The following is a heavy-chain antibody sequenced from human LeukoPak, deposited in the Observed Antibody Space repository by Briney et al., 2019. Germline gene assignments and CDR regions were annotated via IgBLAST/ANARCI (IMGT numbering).Heavy chain of an antibody. CDR3: ARTTEGGYTYGYFYYYYMDV. CDR1: GGSISSYY. V-gene: IGHV4-4*07. J-gene: IGHJ6*03. Sequence: SETLSLTCTVSGGSISSYYWSWIRQPAGKGLEWIGRIYNSGSTTYNPSLKSRVTISVDTSKNQFSLKLTSVTAADTAVYYCARTTEGGYTYGYFYYYYMDVWGKGTTVTISS. CDR2: IYNSGST. D-gene: IGHD5-18*01.